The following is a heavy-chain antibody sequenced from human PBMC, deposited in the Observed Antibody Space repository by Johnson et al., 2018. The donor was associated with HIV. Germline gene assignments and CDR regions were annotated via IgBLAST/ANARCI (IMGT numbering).Heavy chain of an antibody. Sequence: QVQLVESGGGLLQPGGSLRLSCAASRFTFSTYGMHWVRQAPGKGLEWVAFIRYDGSNQYYADSVKGRFTISRDNSKNTLYLQVNSLRPEDTAVYYCAKDRGLLDAFDIWGQGTMVTVSS. J-gene: IGHJ3*02. CDR1: RFTFSTYG. CDR2: IRYDGSNQ. CDR3: AKDRGLLDAFDI. V-gene: IGHV3-30*02.